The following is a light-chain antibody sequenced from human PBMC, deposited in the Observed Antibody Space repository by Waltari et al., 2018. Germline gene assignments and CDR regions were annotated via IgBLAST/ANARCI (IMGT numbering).Light chain of an antibody. CDR3: QQYGSAPLT. V-gene: IGKV3-20*01. CDR2: GAS. J-gene: IGKJ4*01. Sequence: EIVLTQSPGTLSLSPGERATLSCRARQSVSSNYLGWYQQKPGQPPRLLIYGASSRATGVPDRFSGSGSGTDFTLTISRLEPEDFAVYDCQQYGSAPLTFGGGTKVEIK. CDR1: QSVSSNY.